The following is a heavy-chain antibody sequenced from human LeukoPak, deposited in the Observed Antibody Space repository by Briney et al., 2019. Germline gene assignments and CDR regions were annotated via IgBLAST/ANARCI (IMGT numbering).Heavy chain of an antibody. CDR2: ISHDETNE. V-gene: IGHV3-30*04. J-gene: IGHJ4*02. D-gene: IGHD3-9*01. Sequence: GGSLRLSCSASGFPFSSYPMHWIRHIPGKGLEWVAVISHDETNEYIADSVKGRFTISRDNSKNTLYLQMSSLRAEDSAVYYCARDQTKHRRYFDWLLSAFDIWGQGALVTVSP. CDR1: GFPFSSYP. CDR3: ARDQTKHRRYFDWLLSAFDI.